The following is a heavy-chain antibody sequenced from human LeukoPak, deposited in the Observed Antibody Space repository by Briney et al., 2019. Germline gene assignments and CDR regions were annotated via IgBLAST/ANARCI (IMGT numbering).Heavy chain of an antibody. CDR2: VIVTFGAT. V-gene: IGHV1-69*06. Sequence: GSSVKVSCKASGGTLNRYAINWVRQAPGQGLEWMGRVIVTFGATKYAKKLQGRVTISADTSTNTAYMDLTSLRSEDTAVYYCARGPSVNYYMDVWGKGTTVIVSS. CDR3: ARGPSVNYYMDV. CDR1: GGTLNRYA. J-gene: IGHJ6*03.